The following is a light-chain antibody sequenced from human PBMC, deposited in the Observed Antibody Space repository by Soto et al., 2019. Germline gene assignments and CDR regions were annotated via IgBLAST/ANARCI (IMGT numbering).Light chain of an antibody. CDR1: SSDVGGYNF. Sequence: QSVLTQPASVSGSPGQSITISCTGTSSDVGGYNFVSWYQQRPGKAPKLMIYEVRNRPSGVSNRFSGSKSGNTASLTISGLQAEDEADYYCSSYTVTSTWVFGGGTKLTVL. CDR2: EVR. CDR3: SSYTVTSTWV. V-gene: IGLV2-14*01. J-gene: IGLJ3*02.